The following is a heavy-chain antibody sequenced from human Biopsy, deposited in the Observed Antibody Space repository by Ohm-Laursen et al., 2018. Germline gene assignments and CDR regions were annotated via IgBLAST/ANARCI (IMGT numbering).Heavy chain of an antibody. CDR1: GFTFTNDN. V-gene: IGHV3-33*01. Sequence: SLRLSCAASGFTFTNDNMHWVRQAPGKGLEWVAAIYNDGINEYYADSVKGRFTISRDDSKNTLYLQMNSLRVEDTAVFYCARDLRGHWFFDLWGRGTLVTVSS. CDR3: ARDLRGHWFFDL. D-gene: IGHD5/OR15-5a*01. CDR2: IYNDGINE. J-gene: IGHJ2*01.